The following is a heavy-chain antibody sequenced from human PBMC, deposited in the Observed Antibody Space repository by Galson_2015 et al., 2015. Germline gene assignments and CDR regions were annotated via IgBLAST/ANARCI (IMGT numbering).Heavy chain of an antibody. CDR2: IGTAGDT. CDR1: GFTFSSYD. V-gene: IGHV3-13*04. D-gene: IGHD6-25*01. Sequence: SLRLSCAASGFTFSSYDMHWVRQATGKGLEWVSAIGTAGDTYYPGSVKGRFTISRENAKNSLYLQMNSLRAGDTAVYYCARDRGGGYMDVWGKGTTVTVSS. J-gene: IGHJ6*03. CDR3: ARDRGGGYMDV.